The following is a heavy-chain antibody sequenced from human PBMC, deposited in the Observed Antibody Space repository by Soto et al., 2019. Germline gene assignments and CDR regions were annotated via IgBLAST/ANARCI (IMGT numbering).Heavy chain of an antibody. J-gene: IGHJ6*02. CDR3: AREAYSSTGYAMDV. CDR2: VHHSGST. CDR1: DDSITSNNW. D-gene: IGHD6-19*01. V-gene: IGHV4-4*02. Sequence: QVQLQESGPGLVKPSETLSLTCTVSDDSITSNNWWSWVRQPPGKGLEWIGEVHHSGSTHYNPSLKTRVTISVDKSKNQFFLRLSSVTAADTAVYYCAREAYSSTGYAMDVWGQGTTVTVSS.